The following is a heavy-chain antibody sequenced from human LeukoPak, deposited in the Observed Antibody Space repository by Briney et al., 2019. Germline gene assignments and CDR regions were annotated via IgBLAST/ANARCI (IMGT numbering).Heavy chain of an antibody. D-gene: IGHD6-6*01. CDR1: GFSFSNYA. CDR2: IGGSGADT. J-gene: IGHJ4*02. CDR3: VKRPGSSSSGTFEY. V-gene: IGHV3-23*01. Sequence: GGSLRLSCAPSGFSFSNYAMSWVRQAPGKGLEWVSSIGGSGADTYYPDSVKGRFTISRDNSKNTLFLQMNSLKDGDTAVYYCVKRPGSSSSGTFEYWGQGTLVTVSS.